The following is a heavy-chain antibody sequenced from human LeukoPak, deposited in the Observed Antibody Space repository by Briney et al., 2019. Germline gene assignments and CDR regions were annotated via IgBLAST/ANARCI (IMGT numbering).Heavy chain of an antibody. D-gene: IGHD3-3*01. V-gene: IGHV3-30*02. Sequence: GGSLRLSCAASGFSFITNGIHWVRQAPGKGLEWVAFIPYDGSKKYYTDSVKGRFTISRDNSKNTMYLQMNSLRPEDTAVYYCAKDGFGGGTFPYYLDNWGWGTLVTVSS. CDR2: IPYDGSKK. CDR1: GFSFITNG. CDR3: AKDGFGGGTFPYYLDN. J-gene: IGHJ4*02.